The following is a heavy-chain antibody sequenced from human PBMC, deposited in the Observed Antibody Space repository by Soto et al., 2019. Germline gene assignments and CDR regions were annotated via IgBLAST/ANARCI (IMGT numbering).Heavy chain of an antibody. CDR2: IYYSGST. J-gene: IGHJ4*02. D-gene: IGHD1-26*01. Sequence: QVQLQESGPGLVKPSETLSLTCTVSGGSIGSYYWSWIRQPPGKGLEWIGYIYYSGSTNYNPSLXSXVXIXIDTSKNQSSLKLSSVTAADTAVYYCARRYGGNFDYWGQGTLVTVSS. CDR3: ARRYGGNFDY. V-gene: IGHV4-59*01. CDR1: GGSIGSYY.